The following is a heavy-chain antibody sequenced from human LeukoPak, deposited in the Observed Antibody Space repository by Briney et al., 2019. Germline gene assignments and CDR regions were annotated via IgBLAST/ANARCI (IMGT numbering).Heavy chain of an antibody. D-gene: IGHD5-12*01. CDR1: GGTFSDYA. CDR2: FIPILGTA. V-gene: IGHV1-69*10. Sequence: GASVTVSCKASGGTFSDYALNWVRQAPGQGLEWMGVFIPILGTANSTQKFQGRVTITADISTNTVYMELSSLRSDDTAVYYCARDYRYSGYRPLDYWGQGTLVTVSS. CDR3: ARDYRYSGYRPLDY. J-gene: IGHJ4*02.